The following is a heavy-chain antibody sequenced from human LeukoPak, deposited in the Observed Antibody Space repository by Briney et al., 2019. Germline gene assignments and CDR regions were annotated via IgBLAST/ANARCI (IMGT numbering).Heavy chain of an antibody. J-gene: IGHJ5*02. CDR1: GDSIRSTNW. CDR2: IYHSGST. CDR3: AKAFGVRGVIRS. D-gene: IGHD3-10*01. Sequence: SETLSLTCAVSGDSIRSTNWWNWVRQPPGKGLEWIGEIYHSGSTNYNPSLKSRVTISVDKSKNQFSLKLSSVTAADTAVYYCAKAFGVRGVIRSWGQGTLVTVSS. V-gene: IGHV4-4*02.